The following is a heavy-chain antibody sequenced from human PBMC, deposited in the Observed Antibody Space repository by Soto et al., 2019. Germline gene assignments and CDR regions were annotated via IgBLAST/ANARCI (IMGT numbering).Heavy chain of an antibody. CDR2: IYYSGST. J-gene: IGHJ6*02. CDR1: GGSISSSSYY. D-gene: IGHD3-22*01. Sequence: QLQLQESGPGLVKPSETLSLTCTVSGGSISSSSYYWGWIRQPPGKGLEWIGRIYYSGSTYYNPSVKSRVTISVDTSKNQFSLKLSSVTAADTAVYYCARTGVDSSGYYGRSYYYYGMDVWGQGTTVTVSS. CDR3: ARTGVDSSGYYGRSYYYYGMDV. V-gene: IGHV4-39*01.